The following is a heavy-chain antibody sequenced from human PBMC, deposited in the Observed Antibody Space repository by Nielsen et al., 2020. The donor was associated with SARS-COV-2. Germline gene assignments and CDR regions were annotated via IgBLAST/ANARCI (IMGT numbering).Heavy chain of an antibody. CDR1: GFTFDDYA. J-gene: IGHJ6*02. CDR3: ATIPNSGSYYGYYYGMDV. CDR2: ISWNSGSI. V-gene: IGHV3-9*01. D-gene: IGHD1-26*01. Sequence: GGSLRLSCAASGFTFDDYAMHWVRQAPGKGLEWVSGISWNSGSIGYADSVKGRFTISRDNAKNSLYLQMNSLRAEDTALYYCATIPNSGSYYGYYYGMDVWGQGTMVTVSS.